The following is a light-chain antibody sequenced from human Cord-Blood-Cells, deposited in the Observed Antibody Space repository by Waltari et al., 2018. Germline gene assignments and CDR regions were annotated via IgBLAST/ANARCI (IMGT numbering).Light chain of an antibody. CDR1: QGISSY. V-gene: IGKV1-8*01. CDR2: AAS. Sequence: AIRITQSPSSLSASTGDRVTITCRASQGISSYLAWYQQKPGKAHKLLIYAASTLQSGIPSRFSGSGSGTDFTLTISCLQSEDFATYYCQQYNSYPRTFGQGTKVEIK. CDR3: QQYNSYPRT. J-gene: IGKJ1*01.